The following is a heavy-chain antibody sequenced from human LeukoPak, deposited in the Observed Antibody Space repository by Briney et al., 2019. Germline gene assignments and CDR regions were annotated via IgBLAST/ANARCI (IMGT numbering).Heavy chain of an antibody. J-gene: IGHJ2*01. CDR3: AREATTVTTGSYWYFDL. Sequence: PGGSLRLSCAASGFTFSSYGMSWVRQAPGKGLEWVSSISSSSSYIYYADSVKGRFTISRDNAKNSLYLQMNSLRAEDTAVYYCAREATTVTTGSYWYFDLWGRGTLVTVSS. CDR1: GFTFSSYG. D-gene: IGHD4-17*01. V-gene: IGHV3-21*01. CDR2: ISSSSSYI.